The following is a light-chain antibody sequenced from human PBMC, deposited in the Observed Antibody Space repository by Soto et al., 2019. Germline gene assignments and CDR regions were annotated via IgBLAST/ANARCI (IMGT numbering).Light chain of an antibody. J-gene: IGLJ2*01. Sequence: QSALTQPPSASGSPGQSVTISCTGTSSDVGAYDYVSWYQQHPGKAPKLMIYEINKRPSGVPDRFSGSKSGNTASLTVSGLQAEDEADYDCCSYAGSDILIFGGGTKVTVL. CDR2: EIN. CDR3: CSYAGSDILI. V-gene: IGLV2-8*01. CDR1: SSDVGAYDY.